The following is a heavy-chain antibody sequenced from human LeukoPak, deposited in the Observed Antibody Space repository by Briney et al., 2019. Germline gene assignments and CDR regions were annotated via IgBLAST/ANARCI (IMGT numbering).Heavy chain of an antibody. D-gene: IGHD6-19*01. J-gene: IGHJ4*02. CDR2: ISGSGGST. Sequence: PGGSLRLSCAASRFTFSSYAMSWVRQAPGKGLEWVSAISGSGGSTYYADSVKGRFTISRDNSKNTLYLQMNSLRAEDTAVYYCAKDRGSSGWYDYWGQGTLVTVSS. CDR3: AKDRGSSGWYDY. CDR1: RFTFSSYA. V-gene: IGHV3-23*01.